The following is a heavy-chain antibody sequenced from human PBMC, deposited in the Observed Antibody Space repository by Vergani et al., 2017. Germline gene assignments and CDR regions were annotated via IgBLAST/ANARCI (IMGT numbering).Heavy chain of an antibody. J-gene: IGHJ4*02. CDR3: ARAGRLYYDFWSGYTTNYFDY. Sequence: QVQLVQSGAEVKKPGASVKVSCKASGYTFTGYGISWVRQAPGQGLEWMGWISAYNGNTNYAQKLQGRVTMTTDTSTSTAYMELRSLRSDDTAVYYCARAGRLYYDFWSGYTTNYFDYWGQGTLVTVSS. D-gene: IGHD3-3*01. CDR2: ISAYNGNT. CDR1: GYTFTGYG. V-gene: IGHV1-18*01.